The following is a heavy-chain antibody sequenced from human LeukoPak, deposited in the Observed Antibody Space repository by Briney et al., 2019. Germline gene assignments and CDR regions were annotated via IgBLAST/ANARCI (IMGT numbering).Heavy chain of an antibody. J-gene: IGHJ3*02. CDR2: INSDGGST. Sequence: PGGSLRLSCAASGFTFSSYWMHWVRQAPGKGLVWVSRINSDGGSTSYTDSVKGRFTISRDNAKNTLYLRMNSLRAEDTAVYYCARRSAAKDAFDIWGQGTKVTVSS. D-gene: IGHD6-25*01. CDR1: GFTFSSYW. CDR3: ARRSAAKDAFDI. V-gene: IGHV3-74*01.